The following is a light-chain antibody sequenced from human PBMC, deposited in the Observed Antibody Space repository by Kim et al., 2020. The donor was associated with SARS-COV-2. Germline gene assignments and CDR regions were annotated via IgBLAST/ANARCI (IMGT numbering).Light chain of an antibody. J-gene: IGKJ1*01. V-gene: IGKV1-5*03. CDR1: QSISSW. Sequence: ASVGDSVTITCRASQSISSWLAWYQQKPGKAPKLLIYKASSLESGVPERFSGSGSGTEFTLTISSLQPDDFATYYCQQYNSYSGTFGQGTKVDIK. CDR3: QQYNSYSGT. CDR2: KAS.